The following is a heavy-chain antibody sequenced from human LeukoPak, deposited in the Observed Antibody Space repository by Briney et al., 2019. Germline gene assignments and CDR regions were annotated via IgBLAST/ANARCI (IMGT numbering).Heavy chain of an antibody. Sequence: GGSLRLSCAASGFTFSSYGMHWVRQAPGKGLEWVAVISYDGSNKYYADSVKGRFTISRDNSKNTLYLQMNSLRAEDTAVYYCAKGPYYDFWRLSYYFDYWGQGTLVTVSS. CDR1: GFTFSSYG. V-gene: IGHV3-30*18. CDR2: ISYDGSNK. D-gene: IGHD3-3*01. CDR3: AKGPYYDFWRLSYYFDY. J-gene: IGHJ4*02.